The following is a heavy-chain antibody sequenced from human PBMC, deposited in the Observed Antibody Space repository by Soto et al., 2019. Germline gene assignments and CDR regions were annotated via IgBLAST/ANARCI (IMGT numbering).Heavy chain of an antibody. CDR1: GGTFSSNA. D-gene: IGHD3-10*01. CDR3: ARDKAGRRFGELLGGMDV. CDR2: IIPIFGTA. Sequence: ASVKVSCKASGGTFSSNAISWVRQAPGQGLEWMGGIIPIFGTANYAQKFQGRVTITADESTSTAYMELSSLRSEDTAVYYCARDKAGRRFGELLGGMDVWGQRTAVTVSS. V-gene: IGHV1-69*13. J-gene: IGHJ6*02.